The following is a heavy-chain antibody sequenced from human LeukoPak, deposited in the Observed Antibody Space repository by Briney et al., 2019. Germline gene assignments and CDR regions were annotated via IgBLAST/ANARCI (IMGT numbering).Heavy chain of an antibody. CDR3: AREVPNISGYYYVRAFDY. V-gene: IGHV4-4*07. J-gene: IGHJ4*02. Sequence: PSETLSLTCTVSGGSISSYYWSWIRQPAGKGLEWIGRIYTSGSTNYNPSLKSRVTISVDKSKNQFSLKLSSVTAADTAVYYCAREVPNISGYYYVRAFDYWGQGTLVTVSS. CDR1: GGSISSYY. D-gene: IGHD3-22*01. CDR2: IYTSGST.